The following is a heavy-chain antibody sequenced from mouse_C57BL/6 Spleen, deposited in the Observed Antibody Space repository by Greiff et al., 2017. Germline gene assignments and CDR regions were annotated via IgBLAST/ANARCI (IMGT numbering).Heavy chain of an antibody. V-gene: IGHV1-81*01. Sequence: QVQLQQSGSELARPGASVTLSCKASGSTFTSYGISWVKQRTGPGLEWLGEISPRSGNTYYNEKCKGKATRTADKSASTAYMELSSLTSEDAAVYFCARGDYGSSYVSWGQGTTLTGSS. J-gene: IGHJ2*01. CDR3: ARGDYGSSYVS. D-gene: IGHD1-1*01. CDR1: GSTFTSYG. CDR2: ISPRSGNT.